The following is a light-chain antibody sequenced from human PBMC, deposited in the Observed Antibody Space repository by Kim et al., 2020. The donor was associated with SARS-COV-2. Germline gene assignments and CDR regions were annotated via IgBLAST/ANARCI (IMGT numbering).Light chain of an antibody. Sequence: QLVLTQSPSASASLGSSVKLTCTLNSGHSSYAIAWHQQQPQKGPRYLMKVNSDGSHIKGDGIPDRFSGSSSGAERYLTISSLQTEDEADYYCQTWGTGTWVFGGWTQLTVL. CDR2: VNSDGSH. CDR3: QTWGTGTWV. V-gene: IGLV4-69*01. CDR1: SGHSSYA. J-gene: IGLJ3*02.